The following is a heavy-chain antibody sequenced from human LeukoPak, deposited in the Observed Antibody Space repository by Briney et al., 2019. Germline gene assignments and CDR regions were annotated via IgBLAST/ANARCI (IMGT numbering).Heavy chain of an antibody. V-gene: IGHV1-46*03. CDR2: INPSGGST. J-gene: IGHJ4*02. Sequence: ASVKVSCKASGYTFTSYYIHWVRQTPGQGLEWMGIINPSGGSTSYAQKFQGRVTMTRDTSTSTVYMELSSLRSEDTAVYYCARLPRGIGEGIDYWGQGTLVTVSS. CDR1: GYTFTSYY. CDR3: ARLPRGIGEGIDY. D-gene: IGHD3-10*01.